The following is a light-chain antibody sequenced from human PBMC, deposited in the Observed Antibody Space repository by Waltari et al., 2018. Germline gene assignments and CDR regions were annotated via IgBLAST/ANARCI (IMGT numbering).Light chain of an antibody. CDR3: GSYTSSSTWV. CDR1: SSDIGHYNY. Sequence: QSALTQPASVSGSPGQSITISCTGTSSDIGHYNYVSWYQQYPGNAPKLMIYDVSNRPSGVANRVAGSKSGNTASLTISGLQAEDEADYYCGSYTSSSTWVFGGGTKVTVL. CDR2: DVS. V-gene: IGLV2-14*01. J-gene: IGLJ3*02.